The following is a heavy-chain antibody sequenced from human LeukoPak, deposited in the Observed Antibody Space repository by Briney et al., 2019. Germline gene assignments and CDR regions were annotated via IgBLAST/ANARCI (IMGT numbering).Heavy chain of an antibody. CDR3: ARDREVI. CDR2: IYYSGST. J-gene: IGHJ4*02. V-gene: IGHV4-31*03. CDR1: GGSISSGGYY. Sequence: SETLSLTCTVSGGSISSGGYYWSWLRQHPGKGLEWIGYIYYSGSTYYNPSLKSRVTISVDTSKNQFSLKLSPVTAADTAVYYCARDREVIWGQGTLVTVSS.